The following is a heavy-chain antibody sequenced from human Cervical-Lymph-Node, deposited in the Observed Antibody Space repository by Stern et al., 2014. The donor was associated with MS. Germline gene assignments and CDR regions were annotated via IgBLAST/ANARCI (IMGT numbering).Heavy chain of an antibody. CDR3: ARDIRDFNY. V-gene: IGHV3-74*01. CDR1: GFTFSDYW. J-gene: IGHJ4*02. Sequence: EVQLLESGGDLVQPGGSLRLSCAASGFTFSDYWMHWVRQAPGKGLVWVSRTSGDGRTTNYADSVKGRFTISRDNARNTVYLQMNSLRAEDTAVYYCARDIRDFNYWGQGTLVTVSS. CDR2: TSGDGRTT.